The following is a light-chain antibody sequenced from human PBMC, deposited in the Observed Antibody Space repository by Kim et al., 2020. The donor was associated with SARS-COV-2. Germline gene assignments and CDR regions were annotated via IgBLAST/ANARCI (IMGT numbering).Light chain of an antibody. Sequence: GSPGQTTSITCSGDKLGDKYVCWYQQRPGQSPVLVIYRDDKRPSGIPERFSGTNSGNTATLTISGTQAMDEADYYCQAWDSRTAVFGGGTQLTVL. V-gene: IGLV3-1*01. J-gene: IGLJ2*01. CDR3: QAWDSRTAV. CDR2: RDD. CDR1: KLGDKY.